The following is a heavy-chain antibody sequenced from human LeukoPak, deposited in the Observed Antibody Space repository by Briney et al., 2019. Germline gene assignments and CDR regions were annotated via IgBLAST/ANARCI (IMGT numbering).Heavy chain of an antibody. J-gene: IGHJ4*02. D-gene: IGHD2-2*01. Sequence: RASVMVSCKASGYTFTSYYMHWVRQAPGQGLEWMGIINPSGGSTSYAQKFQGRVTMTRDTSTSTVYMELSSLRSEDTAVYYCAREGCSSTSCYFSLRLRDWGQGTLVTVSS. CDR2: INPSGGST. V-gene: IGHV1-46*01. CDR3: AREGCSSTSCYFSLRLRD. CDR1: GYTFTSYY.